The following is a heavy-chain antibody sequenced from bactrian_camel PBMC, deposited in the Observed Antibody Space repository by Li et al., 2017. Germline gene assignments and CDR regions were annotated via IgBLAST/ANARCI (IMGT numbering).Heavy chain of an antibody. CDR2: THTRKGDT. J-gene: IGHJ4*01. CDR3: AIDSKRWSCVGSLSTSGVSN. CDR1: GLTHQYC. Sequence: HVQLVESGGGSVQTGGSLKLSCTVRTGLTHQYCMAWFRQVPGKQREAVAVTHTRKGDTYIDDSVKGRFTISQENANNTVYLQMDSLKPSDTAIYYCAIDSKRWSCVGSLSTSGVSNWGQGTQVTVS. V-gene: IGHV3S63*01. D-gene: IGHD1*01.